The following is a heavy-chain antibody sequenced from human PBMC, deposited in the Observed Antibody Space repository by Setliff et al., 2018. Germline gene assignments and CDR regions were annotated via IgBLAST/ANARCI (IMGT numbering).Heavy chain of an antibody. CDR2: IIPIFGTA. V-gene: IGHV1-69*05. J-gene: IGHJ6*03. CDR1: GGTFSSYA. Sequence: SVKVSCKASGGTFSSYAISWVRQAPGQGLEWMGGIIPIFGTANYAQKFQGRVTITTDESTSTAYMELSSLTSDDTAVYYCAREGVDTRSSTDYRYYMDVWGKGTTVTVSS. CDR3: AREGVDTRSSTDYRYYMDV. D-gene: IGHD5-18*01.